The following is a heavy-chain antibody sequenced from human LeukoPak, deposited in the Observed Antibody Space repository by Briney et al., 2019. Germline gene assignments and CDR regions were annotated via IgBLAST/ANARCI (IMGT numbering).Heavy chain of an antibody. CDR3: ARSGNNYYYYMDV. CDR1: GFTFSSYG. CDR2: IRYDGSNK. J-gene: IGHJ6*03. Sequence: GGSLRLSCAASGFTFSSYGMHWVRQAPGKGLERVAFIRYDGSNKYYADSVKGRFTISRDNSKNTLYLQMNSLRAEDTAVYYCARSGNNYYYYMDVWGKGTTVTVSS. V-gene: IGHV3-30*02. D-gene: IGHD6-25*01.